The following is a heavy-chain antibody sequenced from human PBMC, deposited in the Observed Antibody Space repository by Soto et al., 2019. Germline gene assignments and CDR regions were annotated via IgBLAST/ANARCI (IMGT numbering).Heavy chain of an antibody. Sequence: ASVKVSCKVSGYTLTELSMHWVRKTPGKGLEWMGGFDPEDGETIYAQKFQGRVTMTEDTSTDTAYMELSSLRSEDTAVYYCATGSIAAAALAEYFQHWGHGTLVTVSS. CDR3: ATGSIAAAALAEYFQH. J-gene: IGHJ1*01. CDR1: GYTLTELS. D-gene: IGHD6-13*01. V-gene: IGHV1-24*01. CDR2: FDPEDGET.